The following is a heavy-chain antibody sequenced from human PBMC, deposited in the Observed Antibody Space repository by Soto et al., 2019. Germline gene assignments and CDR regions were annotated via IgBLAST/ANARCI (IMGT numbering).Heavy chain of an antibody. CDR3: ATRPLLPGAP. D-gene: IGHD3-22*01. V-gene: IGHV3-53*01. CDR2: IYSGGST. J-gene: IGHJ3*01. Sequence: EVQLVESGGGWIQPGGSLRLSCAASGFTFSSHDLNWVRQAPGQGLEWVSLIYSGGSTYYADSVKGRFTISRDNSKNTLYLQMSNLRAEDTAVYYCATRPLLPGAPWGQGTEVTV. CDR1: GFTFSSHD.